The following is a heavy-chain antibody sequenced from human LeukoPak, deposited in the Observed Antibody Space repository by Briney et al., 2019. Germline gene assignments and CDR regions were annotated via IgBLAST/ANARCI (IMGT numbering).Heavy chain of an antibody. V-gene: IGHV1-69*05. CDR2: IIPNFGTA. J-gene: IGHJ3*02. D-gene: IGHD2-8*01. CDR3: ATDIVLMMSSGVADAFDI. Sequence: SVKVSCKASGGTFSSYAISWVRQAPGQGLEWMGGIIPNFGTANYAQKFQGRVTITTDESTSTAYMELSSLRSEDTAVYYCATDIVLMMSSGVADAFDIWGQGTMVTASS. CDR1: GGTFSSYA.